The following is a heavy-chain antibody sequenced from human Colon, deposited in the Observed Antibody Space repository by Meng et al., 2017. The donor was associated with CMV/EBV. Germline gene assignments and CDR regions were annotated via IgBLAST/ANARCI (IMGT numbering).Heavy chain of an antibody. J-gene: IGHJ4*02. Sequence: GSLRLSCGLSGGSLRNYHWSWIRQSPGKGLEWIGVINDFGTINCNPSVRSRVTISVDKAKNQFSLKLISVTAADTAVYYCARGGGFIRGLIANFDNWGQGTLVTVSS. V-gene: IGHV4-34*01. CDR1: GGSLRNYH. CDR3: ARGGGFIRGLIANFDN. CDR2: INDFGTI. D-gene: IGHD3-16*02.